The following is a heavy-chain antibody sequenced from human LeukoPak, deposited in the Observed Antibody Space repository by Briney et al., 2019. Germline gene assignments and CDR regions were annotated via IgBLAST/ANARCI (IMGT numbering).Heavy chain of an antibody. CDR1: GGSISSSSYY. V-gene: IGHV4-39*07. Sequence: PSETLSLTCTVSGGSISSSSYYWGWIRQPPGKGLEWIGEIYRSGSTNYNPSLKSRVTISVDKSKNQFSLKLSSVTAADTAVYYCASMSGSGWYFDYWGQGTLVTVSS. D-gene: IGHD6-19*01. CDR3: ASMSGSGWYFDY. CDR2: IYRSGST. J-gene: IGHJ4*02.